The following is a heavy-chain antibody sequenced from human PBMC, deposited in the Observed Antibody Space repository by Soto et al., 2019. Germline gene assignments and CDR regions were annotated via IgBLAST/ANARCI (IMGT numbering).Heavy chain of an antibody. CDR1: GFTLSGHA. D-gene: IGHD6-6*01. J-gene: IGHJ6*03. Sequence: VQLAEAGGGLAQPGGSLRLSCAASGFTLSGHAMNWVRQAPGKGLEYVSGISSNGVGTYYANSVQGRFTISRDNCMNTVYLQMGSLRPEGMAVYYCARRARPDFYYMDVWGKGTTVTVSS. CDR3: ARRARPDFYYMDV. V-gene: IGHV3-64*01. CDR2: ISSNGVGT.